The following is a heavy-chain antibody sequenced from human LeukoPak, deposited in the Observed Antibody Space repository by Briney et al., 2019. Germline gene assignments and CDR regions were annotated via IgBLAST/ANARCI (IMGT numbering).Heavy chain of an antibody. Sequence: GGSLRLSCAASGFTFSSYAMSWVRQAPGKGLEWVSAISGSGGSTYYADSVKGRFTISRDNSKNTLYLQMNSLRAEDTAVYYCAKSGAYSSSWSHFDYWGQGTLVTVSS. CDR2: ISGSGGST. CDR3: AKSGAYSSSWSHFDY. D-gene: IGHD6-13*01. CDR1: GFTFSSYA. J-gene: IGHJ4*02. V-gene: IGHV3-23*01.